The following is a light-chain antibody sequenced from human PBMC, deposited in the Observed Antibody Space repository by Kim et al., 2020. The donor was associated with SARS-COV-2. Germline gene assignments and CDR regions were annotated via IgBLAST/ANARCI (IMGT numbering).Light chain of an antibody. V-gene: IGLV1-51*01. CDR1: SSNIGNNY. CDR3: GTWDSSLSAVV. CDR2: DNN. J-gene: IGLJ3*02. Sequence: GQKVTISCSRSSSNIGNNYVSWYQQLPGTAPKFLIYDNNKRPSGIPGRFSGSKSGTSATLGITGLQTGDEADYYCGTWDSSLSAVVFGGGTQLTVL.